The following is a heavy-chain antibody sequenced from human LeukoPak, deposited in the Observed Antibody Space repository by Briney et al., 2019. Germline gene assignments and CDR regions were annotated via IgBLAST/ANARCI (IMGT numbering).Heavy chain of an antibody. CDR2: MNPNSGNT. V-gene: IGHV1-8*02. Sequence: GASVKVSCKASGYTFTGYYMHWVRQATGQGLEWMGWMNPNSGNTGYAQKFQGRVTMTRNTSISTAYMELSSLRSEDTAVYYCARHLPYYYDSSGPKDNFDYWGQGTLVTVSS. CDR3: ARHLPYYYDSSGPKDNFDY. D-gene: IGHD3-22*01. J-gene: IGHJ4*02. CDR1: GYTFTGYY.